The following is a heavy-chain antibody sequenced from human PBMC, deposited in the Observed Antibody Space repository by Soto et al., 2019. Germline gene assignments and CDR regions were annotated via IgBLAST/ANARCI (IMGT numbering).Heavy chain of an antibody. Sequence: ASVKVSCKASGYTFSIHAMHWVRQAPGQRLEWMGWINAGNGNTKYSQKFQGRVTITRDTSASTAYMELSSLRSEDTAVYYCASEYCSGGSCPPYYGMDVWGQGTTVTVSS. CDR2: INAGNGNT. J-gene: IGHJ6*02. CDR3: ASEYCSGGSCPPYYGMDV. CDR1: GYTFSIHA. D-gene: IGHD2-15*01. V-gene: IGHV1-3*01.